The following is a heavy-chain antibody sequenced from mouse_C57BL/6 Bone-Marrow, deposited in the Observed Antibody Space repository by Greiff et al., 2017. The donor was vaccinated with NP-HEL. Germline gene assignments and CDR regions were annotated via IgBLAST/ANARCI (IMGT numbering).Heavy chain of an antibody. J-gene: IGHJ3*01. CDR1: GYTFTDYE. D-gene: IGHD2-4*01. Sequence: VKLQESGAELVRPGASVTLSCKASGYTFTDYEMHWVKQTPVHGLEWIGAIDPETGGTAYNQKFKGKAILTADKSSSTAYMELRSLTSEDSAVYYCTRSEGYYDYDEAYWGQGTLVTVSA. V-gene: IGHV1-15*01. CDR3: TRSEGYYDYDEAY. CDR2: IDPETGGT.